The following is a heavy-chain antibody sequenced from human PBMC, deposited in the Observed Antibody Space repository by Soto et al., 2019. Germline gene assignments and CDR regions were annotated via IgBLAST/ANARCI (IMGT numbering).Heavy chain of an antibody. V-gene: IGHV3-15*01. CDR1: GFTFSNAW. CDR3: TTSGYYYYYGMDV. D-gene: IGHD3-10*01. Sequence: LRLSCAASGFTFSNAWMSWVRQAPGKGLEWVGRIKSKTDGGTTDYAAPVKGRFTISRDDSKNTLYLQMNSLKTEDTAVYYCTTSGYYYYYGMDVWGQGTTVTVSS. CDR2: IKSKTDGGTT. J-gene: IGHJ6*02.